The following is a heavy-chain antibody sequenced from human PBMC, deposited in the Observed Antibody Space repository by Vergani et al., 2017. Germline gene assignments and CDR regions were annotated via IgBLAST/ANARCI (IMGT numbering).Heavy chain of an antibody. Sequence: QLQLQESGPGLVKPSETLSLTCTVSGGSLSSSSYYWGWIRQPPGKGLEWIGSIYYSGSTYYNPSLKSRVTISVDTSKNQFSLKLSAVTAADTAVYYCARGRISINEFWSGPRLLNWFDPWGQGTLVTVSS. D-gene: IGHD3-3*01. CDR2: IYYSGST. V-gene: IGHV4-39*01. CDR3: ARGRISINEFWSGPRLLNWFDP. J-gene: IGHJ5*02. CDR1: GGSLSSSSYY.